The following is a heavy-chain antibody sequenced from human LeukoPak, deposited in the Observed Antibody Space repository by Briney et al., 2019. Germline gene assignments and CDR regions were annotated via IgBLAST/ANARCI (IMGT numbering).Heavy chain of an antibody. CDR1: GLTFSTSG. J-gene: IGHJ4*02. CDR3: ARDTGPFDY. CDR2: ISSSSTYI. Sequence: GGSLRLSCTASGLTFSTSGFNWVRQAPGKGLEWVSSISSSSTYIDYADSVKGRFTISRDNAKNSLYLQMSSLRAEDTAVYYCARDTGPFDYWGQGTLVTVSS. V-gene: IGHV3-21*01.